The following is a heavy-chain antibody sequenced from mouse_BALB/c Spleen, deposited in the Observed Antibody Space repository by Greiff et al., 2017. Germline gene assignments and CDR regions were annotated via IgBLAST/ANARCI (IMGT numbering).Heavy chain of an antibody. Sequence: QVQLQQSGPGLVQPSQSLSITCTVSGFSLTSYGVHWVRQSPGKGLEWLGVIWSGGSTDYNAAFISRLSISKDNSKSQVFFKMNSLQANDTAIYYWARTDYYGSSYVRWFAYWGQGTRVTVSA. V-gene: IGHV2-2*02. CDR1: GFSLTSYG. CDR3: ARTDYYGSSYVRWFAY. CDR2: IWSGGST. D-gene: IGHD1-1*01. J-gene: IGHJ3*01.